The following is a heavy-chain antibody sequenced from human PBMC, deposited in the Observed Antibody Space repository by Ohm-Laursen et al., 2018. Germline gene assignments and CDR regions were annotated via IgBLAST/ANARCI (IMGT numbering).Heavy chain of an antibody. CDR3: AKDWEAFRTTFPPDY. J-gene: IGHJ4*02. Sequence: SLRLSCAASGFTFSSYGMHWVRQAPGKGLEWVAVISYDRSSKYYADSVKGRFTISRDNSKNMLYLQMNSLRAEDTAEYYCAKDWEAFRTTFPPDYWGQGTLVTVSS. CDR2: ISYDRSSK. D-gene: IGHD1-26*01. CDR1: GFTFSSYG. V-gene: IGHV3-30*18.